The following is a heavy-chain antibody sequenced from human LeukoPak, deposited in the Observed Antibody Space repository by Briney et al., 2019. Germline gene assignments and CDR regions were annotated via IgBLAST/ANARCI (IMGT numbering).Heavy chain of an antibody. CDR1: GFTFSSYW. Sequence: GGSLRLSCAASGFTFSSYWMSWVRQAPGKGLEWVANIKQDGSEKYYVDSVKGRFTISRDNAKNSLYLQMNSLRAEDTAVYCCARQPVVSAAEGSFDYWGQGTLVTVSS. J-gene: IGHJ4*02. D-gene: IGHD2-2*01. CDR2: IKQDGSEK. V-gene: IGHV3-7*01. CDR3: ARQPVVSAAEGSFDY.